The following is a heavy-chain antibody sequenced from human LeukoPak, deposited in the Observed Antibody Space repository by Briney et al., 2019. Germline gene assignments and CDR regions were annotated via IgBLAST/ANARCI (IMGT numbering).Heavy chain of an antibody. J-gene: IGHJ5*02. D-gene: IGHD1-1*01. CDR1: GFTFSSYW. V-gene: IGHV3-7*03. Sequence: GGSLRLSCAASGFTFSSYWMSWVRQAPGKGLEWVANIKQDGSEKYYVDSVKGRFTISRDNAKNSLYLQMNRLRAEDTAVYYCARDLIPALDTYNWFDPWGQGTLVTVSS. CDR2: IKQDGSEK. CDR3: ARDLIPALDTYNWFDP.